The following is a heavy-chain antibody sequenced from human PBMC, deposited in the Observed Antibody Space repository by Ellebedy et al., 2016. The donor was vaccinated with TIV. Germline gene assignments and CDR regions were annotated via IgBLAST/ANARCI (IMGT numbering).Heavy chain of an antibody. Sequence: GGSLRLXCAASGFTFSIYVIHWVRQAPGKGLEWVAVMSYDGSNKYYADSVKGRFTISRDNSKKTLYLQMNSLRAEDTAVYYCMREYYYDSSGSPSFYFDYWGQGTLVTVSS. J-gene: IGHJ4*02. CDR2: MSYDGSNK. CDR1: GFTFSIYV. D-gene: IGHD3-22*01. CDR3: MREYYYDSSGSPSFYFDY. V-gene: IGHV3-30-3*01.